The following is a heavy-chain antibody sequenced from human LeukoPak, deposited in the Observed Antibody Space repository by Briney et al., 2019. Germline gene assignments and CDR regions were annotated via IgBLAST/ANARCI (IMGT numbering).Heavy chain of an antibody. D-gene: IGHD6-13*01. V-gene: IGHV6-1*01. CDR1: GDSVSSNSAA. CDR2: TYYRSKWYN. J-gene: IGHJ5*02. CDR3: AREGGSSWYGDGESWFDP. Sequence: SQTLSLTCAISGDSVSSNSAAWNWIRQSPSRGLEWLGRTYYRSKWYNDYAVSVKSRITINPDTSKNQFSLQLNSVTPEDTAVYYCAREGGSSWYGDGESWFDPWGQGTLVTVSS.